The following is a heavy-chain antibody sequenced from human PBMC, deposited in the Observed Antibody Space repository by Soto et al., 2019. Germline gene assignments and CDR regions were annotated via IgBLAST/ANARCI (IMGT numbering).Heavy chain of an antibody. V-gene: IGHV4-34*01. D-gene: IGHD4-4*01. Sequence: SETLSLTCAVYGGSFSGYYWSWIRQPPGKGLEWIGEINHSGSTNYNPSLKSRVTISVDTSKNQFSLKLSSVTAADTAVYYCARYRVVTTVIGVYYYGMDVWGQGTTVTVSS. J-gene: IGHJ6*02. CDR1: GGSFSGYY. CDR2: INHSGST. CDR3: ARYRVVTTVIGVYYYGMDV.